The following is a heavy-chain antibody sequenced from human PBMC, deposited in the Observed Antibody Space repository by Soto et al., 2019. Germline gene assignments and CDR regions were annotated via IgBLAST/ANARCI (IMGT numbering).Heavy chain of an antibody. J-gene: IGHJ4*02. Sequence: GGSLRLSCAASGFTFSSYAMSWVRQAPGKGLEWVSAISGSGGSTYYADSVKGRFTISRDNSKNTLYLQMNSLRAEDMAVYYCAKGRSSSGSYYFDYWGQGTLVTVSS. CDR3: AKGRSSSGSYYFDY. CDR1: GFTFSSYA. D-gene: IGHD1-26*01. CDR2: ISGSGGST. V-gene: IGHV3-23*01.